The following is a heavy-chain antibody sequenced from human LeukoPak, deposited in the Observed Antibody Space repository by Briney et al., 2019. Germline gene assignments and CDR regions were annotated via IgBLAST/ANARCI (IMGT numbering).Heavy chain of an antibody. CDR3: ARPVGDYGDYFDAFDT. CDR2: IYHSGST. D-gene: IGHD4-17*01. Sequence: PSETLSLTCTVSGGSISSYYWGWIRQPPGKGLEWIGSIYHSGSTYYNPSLKSRVTISVDTSKNQFSLKLSSVTAADTAVYYCARPVGDYGDYFDAFDTWGQGTMVTVSS. CDR1: GGSISSYY. J-gene: IGHJ3*02. V-gene: IGHV4-39*07.